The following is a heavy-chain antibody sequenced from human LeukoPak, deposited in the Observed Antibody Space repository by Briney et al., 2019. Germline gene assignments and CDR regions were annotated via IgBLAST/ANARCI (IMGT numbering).Heavy chain of an antibody. CDR1: GFIFSSYV. CDR3: AKLNLGEMAYFDS. D-gene: IGHD2-21*01. Sequence: GGSLRLSCEASGFIFSSYVIGWVRQAPGKGLEWVSSISVGGGDTFTADSVKGRFTITRENSKNTLYLQMVGLRVEDTAIYYCAKLNLGEMAYFDSWGQGILVTVSS. V-gene: IGHV3-23*01. CDR2: ISVGGGDT. J-gene: IGHJ4*02.